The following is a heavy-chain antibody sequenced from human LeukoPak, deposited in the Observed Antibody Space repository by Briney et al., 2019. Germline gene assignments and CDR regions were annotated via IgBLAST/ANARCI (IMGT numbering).Heavy chain of an antibody. Sequence: GGSLRLSCAASGFTFSSYDMHWVRQAPGKGLEWISAIGTAGDTYYPGSVKGRFTISRENAKNSLYLQMNSLRAGDTAVYYCARARFWSGYYYMDVWGKGTTVTVSS. CDR2: IGTAGDT. CDR3: ARARFWSGYYYMDV. D-gene: IGHD3-3*01. V-gene: IGHV3-13*01. J-gene: IGHJ6*03. CDR1: GFTFSSYD.